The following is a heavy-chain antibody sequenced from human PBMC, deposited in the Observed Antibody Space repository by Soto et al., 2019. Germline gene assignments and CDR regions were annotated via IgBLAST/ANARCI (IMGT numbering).Heavy chain of an antibody. J-gene: IGHJ4*02. Sequence: GGSLSLSCAASGFTFSNYWMHWVRQAPGKGLVWVSRINSDGSSTSYADSVKGRITISSDNDKNMLSLQMNSLRADDTAVYYCARGGVGSYCSSSSCYTRVFDYWGQGTLVTVSS. CDR1: GFTFSNYW. CDR3: ARGGVGSYCSSSSCYTRVFDY. D-gene: IGHD2-2*02. CDR2: INSDGSST. V-gene: IGHV3-74*01.